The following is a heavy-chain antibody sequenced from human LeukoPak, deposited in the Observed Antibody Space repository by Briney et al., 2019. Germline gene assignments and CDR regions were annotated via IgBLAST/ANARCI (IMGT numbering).Heavy chain of an antibody. Sequence: SETLSPTCTVSGPSISSFYSSWIRHSPGKGLEWVGSINYSVSTNYNPSLKSRVTTSIDTSKNQVFLKLSSVTAADTAVYYCARDPIRRDDYNAAWGQGALVSVSS. J-gene: IGHJ5*02. CDR1: GPSISSFY. CDR3: ARDPIRRDDYNAA. V-gene: IGHV4-59*12. CDR2: INYSVST. D-gene: IGHD5-24*01.